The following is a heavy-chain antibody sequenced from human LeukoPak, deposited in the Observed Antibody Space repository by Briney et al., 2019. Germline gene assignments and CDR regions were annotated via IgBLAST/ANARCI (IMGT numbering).Heavy chain of an antibody. CDR2: FDPEDGET. D-gene: IGHD3-16*02. CDR1: GYTLTELS. J-gene: IGHJ5*02. Sequence: ASVKVSCKVSGYTLTELSMHWVRQAPGKGLEWMGGFDPEDGETIYAQKFQGRVTMTEDTSTDTAYMELSSLRSEDTAVYYCATPALRLGELSLDPWGQGTLVTVSS. V-gene: IGHV1-24*01. CDR3: ATPALRLGELSLDP.